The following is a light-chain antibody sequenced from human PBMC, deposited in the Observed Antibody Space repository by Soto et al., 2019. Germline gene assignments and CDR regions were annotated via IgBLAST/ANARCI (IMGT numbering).Light chain of an antibody. Sequence: QSVLTQPASVYGSRGQSITISCTGTSSDVGGYNYVSWYQHHPGKAPKLMISDVSNRPSGVSNRFSGSKSGDTASLTISGLQAEDEADYYCSAFTGTTYVFGTGTKVTVL. CDR2: DVS. J-gene: IGLJ1*01. CDR1: SSDVGGYNY. V-gene: IGLV2-14*03. CDR3: SAFTGTTYV.